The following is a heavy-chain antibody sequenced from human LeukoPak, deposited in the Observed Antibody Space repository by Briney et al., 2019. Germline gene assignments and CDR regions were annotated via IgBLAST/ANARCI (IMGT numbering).Heavy chain of an antibody. CDR1: GDSVSSNSAA. D-gene: IGHD1-14*01. CDR2: TYYRSKWYN. Sequence: SQTLSLTCAISGDSVSSNSAAWNWIRQSPSRCLEWLGRTYYRSKWYNDYAVSVTRRITINPDTSKNQFSLQLNSVTPDDTAVYYCAGSNHYYYGMDVWGQGTTVTVSS. V-gene: IGHV6-1*01. J-gene: IGHJ6*02. CDR3: AGSNHYYYGMDV.